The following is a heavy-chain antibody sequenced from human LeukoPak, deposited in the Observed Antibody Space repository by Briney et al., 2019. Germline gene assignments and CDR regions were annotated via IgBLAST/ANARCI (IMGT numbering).Heavy chain of an antibody. CDR2: IDPSDSYT. D-gene: IGHD3-9*01. V-gene: IGHV5-10-1*01. J-gene: IGHJ3*02. CDR3: ARHYDILTGYPLDAFDI. CDR1: GYSFTSYW. Sequence: GESLKISCKGSGYSFTSYWISWVRQMPGKGLEWMGRIDPSDSYTNYSPSFQGYVTISADKSISTAYLQWSSLKASDTAMYYCARHYDILTGYPLDAFDIWGQGTMVTVSS.